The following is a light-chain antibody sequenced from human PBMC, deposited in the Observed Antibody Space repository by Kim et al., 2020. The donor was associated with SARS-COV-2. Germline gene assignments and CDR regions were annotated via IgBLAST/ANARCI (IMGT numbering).Light chain of an antibody. CDR2: SDD. V-gene: IGLV1-47*02. CDR1: RTNSGSNY. Sequence: GQRVTISCSGSRTNSGSNYVYWYQQLPITAPKLLIYSDDQRPSGVPDRFSGSKSGTSASLAISGLRSEDEADYYCAAWDESLTAWVFGGGTQLTVL. CDR3: AAWDESLTAWV. J-gene: IGLJ3*02.